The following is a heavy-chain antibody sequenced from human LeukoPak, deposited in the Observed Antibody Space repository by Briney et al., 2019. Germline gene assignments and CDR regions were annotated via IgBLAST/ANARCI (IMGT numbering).Heavy chain of an antibody. D-gene: IGHD2-2*01. CDR2: INSDGSST. CDR1: GFTFSSYW. J-gene: IGHJ3*02. CDR3: ARESEEYHPDAFDI. Sequence: PGGSLRLSCAASGFTFSSYWMHWVRQAPGKGLVWVSRINSDGSSTSYADSVKGRFTISRDNAKNTLYLQMNSLRAEDTAVYYCARESEEYHPDAFDIWGQGTMVTVSS. V-gene: IGHV3-74*01.